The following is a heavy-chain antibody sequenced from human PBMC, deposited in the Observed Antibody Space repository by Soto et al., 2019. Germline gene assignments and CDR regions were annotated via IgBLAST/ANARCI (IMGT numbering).Heavy chain of an antibody. CDR3: ARRRIDVWGSYRVFDY. J-gene: IGHJ4*02. V-gene: IGHV4-34*01. Sequence: PSETLSLTCAVYGGSFSGYYWSWIRQPPGKGLEWIGEINHSGSTNYNPSPKGRVTISVDTSKNQFSLKLSSVTAADTAVYYCARRRIDVWGSYRVFDYWGQGTLVTVSS. CDR1: GGSFSGYY. D-gene: IGHD3-16*02. CDR2: INHSGST.